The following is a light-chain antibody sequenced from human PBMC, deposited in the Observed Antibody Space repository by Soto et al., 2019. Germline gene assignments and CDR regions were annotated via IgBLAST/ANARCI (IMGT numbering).Light chain of an antibody. CDR2: GAS. J-gene: IGKJ1*01. Sequence: EIVLTQSPATLSLSPGERATLSCRASQSVSSYLAWYQQKPGQTPRLLIYGASTRATGIPARFSGSGSGTEFTLTISSLQSGDFAVYYCHQYNFWPSFGQGTKVDI. CDR1: QSVSSY. V-gene: IGKV3-15*01. CDR3: HQYNFWPS.